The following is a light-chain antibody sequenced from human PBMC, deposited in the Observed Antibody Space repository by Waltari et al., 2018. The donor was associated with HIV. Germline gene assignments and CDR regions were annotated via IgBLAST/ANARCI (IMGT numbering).Light chain of an antibody. CDR2: GNS. J-gene: IGLJ3*02. CDR1: SPTIGAGYA. V-gene: IGLV1-40*01. CDR3: QSYDSSLSVWV. Sequence: QSVLTQPPSVSGAPGQRVTFSCPGSSPTIGAGYAVHWYQPIPGTAPKLLIYGNSHRPSVVPDRFSGSKSGTSASLAITGLQAEDEADYYCQSYDSSLSVWVFGGGTKLTVL.